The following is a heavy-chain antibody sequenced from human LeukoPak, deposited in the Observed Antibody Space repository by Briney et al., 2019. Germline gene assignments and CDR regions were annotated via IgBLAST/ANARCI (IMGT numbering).Heavy chain of an antibody. J-gene: IGHJ6*02. CDR1: GGSISSYY. CDR3: ARAIYYGSGAIIHYYGMDV. Sequence: SETLSLTCTVSGGSISSYYWSWIRQPPGKGLEWIWFIYYSGRTNYNPSLKSRVTISVDTSKKQFSLKLRSVTAADTAVYYCARAIYYGSGAIIHYYGMDVWGQGTTVTVSS. D-gene: IGHD3-10*01. CDR2: IYYSGRT. V-gene: IGHV4-59*08.